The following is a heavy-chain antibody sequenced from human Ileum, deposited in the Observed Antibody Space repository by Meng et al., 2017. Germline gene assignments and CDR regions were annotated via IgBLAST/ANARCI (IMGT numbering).Heavy chain of an antibody. Sequence: QVQVQESALGLVKASETLPLTCSFSGASRGVVSYWSWVRQSPGKGLEWIGQIDHLGIAYYKPSLKSRVTMSIDQSKSQFSLRLTSVSAADTAVYYCARHGGYYQDFWGQGTLVTVSS. CDR3: ARHGGYYQDF. D-gene: IGHD4-23*01. CDR1: GASRGVVSY. CDR2: IDHLGIA. V-gene: IGHV4-4*02. J-gene: IGHJ4*02.